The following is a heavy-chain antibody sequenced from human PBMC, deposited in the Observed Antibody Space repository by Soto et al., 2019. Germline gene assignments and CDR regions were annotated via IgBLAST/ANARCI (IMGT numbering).Heavy chain of an antibody. CDR1: GGSCSGYY. V-gene: IGHV4-34*01. J-gene: IGHJ6*02. D-gene: IGHD3-10*01. CDR3: EIKYGSGSHVGNYYYYYGMDV. CDR2: INHSGST. Sequence: TSETLSLTCAVYGGSCSGYYWSWIRQPPGKGLEWIGEINHSGSTNYNPSLKSRVTISVDTSKNQFSLKLSSVTAADTAVYYCEIKYGSGSHVGNYYYYYGMDVWGQGTTVTVSS.